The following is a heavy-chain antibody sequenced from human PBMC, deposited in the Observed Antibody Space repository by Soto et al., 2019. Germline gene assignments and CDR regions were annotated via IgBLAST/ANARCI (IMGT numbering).Heavy chain of an antibody. D-gene: IGHD2-2*01. J-gene: IGHJ3*02. CDR3: ARSRKNQLLRDAFDI. CDR2: ISAYNGKT. CDR1: GYTFTNYG. Sequence: VKVSCKASGYTFTNYGFSWLRQAPGQGPEWMAWISAYNGKTNHAQKFQGRVIMTTDTSTSTAYMELRSLRSDDTAVYYCARSRKNQLLRDAFDIWGQGTMVTVSS. V-gene: IGHV1-18*01.